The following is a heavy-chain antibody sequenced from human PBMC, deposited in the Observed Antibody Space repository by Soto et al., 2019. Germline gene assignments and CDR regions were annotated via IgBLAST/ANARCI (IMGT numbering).Heavy chain of an antibody. D-gene: IGHD1-1*01. CDR3: ARDLWVEPELYYYGMDV. J-gene: IGHJ6*02. V-gene: IGHV4-30-4*01. CDR2: IFYSGTT. CDR1: GDSISSADYY. Sequence: PSETLSLTCTVSGDSISSADYYWSWIRQTPGKGLEWIGHIFYSGTTYYNPSLKSRLTISADTSKNHFSLRLTSVTAADTAVYYCARDLWVEPELYYYGMDVWGQGTTVTVSS.